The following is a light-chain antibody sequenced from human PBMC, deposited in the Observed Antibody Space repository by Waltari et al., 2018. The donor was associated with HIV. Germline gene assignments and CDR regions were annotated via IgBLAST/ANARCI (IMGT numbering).Light chain of an antibody. J-gene: IGKJ1*01. CDR3: QQYGSSQT. V-gene: IGKV3-20*01. CDR1: QSVRSRS. CDR2: GAS. Sequence: EIVLTQSPGTLSLSPGERATLSCRASQSVRSRSLAWYQQKPGQAPRLLIYGASTRATCIPDRFIGSGSGTDFTLTISRLEPEDFAVYYCQQYGSSQTFGQGTKVEIK.